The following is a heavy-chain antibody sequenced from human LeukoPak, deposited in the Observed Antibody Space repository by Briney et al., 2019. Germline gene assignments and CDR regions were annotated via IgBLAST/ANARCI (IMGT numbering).Heavy chain of an antibody. CDR3: AKDRLAVAGHFDY. V-gene: IGHV3-48*03. CDR1: GFTFSSFE. J-gene: IGHJ4*02. Sequence: PGGSLRLSCAASGFTFSSFEMNWVRQAPGKGLEWVSYISSGGTTMYYADSVKGRFTISRDNAKNSLYLQMNSLRAEDTAVYYCAKDRLAVAGHFDYWGQGTLVTVSS. CDR2: ISSGGTTM. D-gene: IGHD6-19*01.